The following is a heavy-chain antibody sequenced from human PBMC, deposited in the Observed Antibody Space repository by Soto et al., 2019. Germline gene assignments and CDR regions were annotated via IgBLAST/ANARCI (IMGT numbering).Heavy chain of an antibody. CDR2: IIPIFGTA. Sequence: QVQLVQSGAEVKKPGSSVKVSCKASGGTFSSYAISWVRQAPGQGLEWMGGIIPIFGTANYAQKFQGRVTNTADESTRTAYMELSSLRSEDTAVYYCASHGITGAWVYYYGMDVWGQGTTVTVSS. CDR3: ASHGITGAWVYYYGMDV. V-gene: IGHV1-69*12. D-gene: IGHD1-20*01. J-gene: IGHJ6*02. CDR1: GGTFSSYA.